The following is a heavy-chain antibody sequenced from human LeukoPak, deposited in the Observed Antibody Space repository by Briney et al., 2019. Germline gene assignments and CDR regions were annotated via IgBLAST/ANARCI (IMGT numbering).Heavy chain of an antibody. V-gene: IGHV3-21*04. CDR3: AKGGYCSSTSCYVGWFDP. CDR1: GFTFSSYR. J-gene: IGHJ5*02. CDR2: ISSRIRYI. D-gene: IGHD2-2*01. Sequence: PGGSLRLSCVVSGFTFSSYRINCVRQAPGKGLECVSSISSRIRYIYYAESLKGRFPISRDNSKDTLFLQMSSLRAEDTAVYYCAKGGYCSSTSCYVGWFDPWGQGTLVTVSS.